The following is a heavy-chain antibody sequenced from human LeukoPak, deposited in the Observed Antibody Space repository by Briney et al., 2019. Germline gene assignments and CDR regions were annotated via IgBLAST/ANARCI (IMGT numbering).Heavy chain of an antibody. D-gene: IGHD2-2*01. CDR1: GFTFSSYA. CDR3: AKTPNKIAVVPAAMDY. Sequence: PGGSLRPSCAASGFTFSSYAMSWVRQAPGKGLEWVSAISASGGSTYYADSVKGRFTISRDNSKNTLYLQMNSLRAEDTAVYYCAKTPNKIAVVPAAMDYWGQGTLVTVSS. CDR2: ISASGGST. J-gene: IGHJ4*02. V-gene: IGHV3-23*01.